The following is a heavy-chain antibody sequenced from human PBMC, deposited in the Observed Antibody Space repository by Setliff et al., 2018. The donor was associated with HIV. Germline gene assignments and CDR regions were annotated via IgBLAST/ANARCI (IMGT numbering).Heavy chain of an antibody. CDR1: GYTFTNYY. Sequence: ASVKVSCKASGYTFTNYYIHWVRQAPGQGLQWMGLINPTGGGPGYAQKFRGRLTMSSDTSTSTVFMELSSLRSEDTAVYYCAKGGGYLDFWGQGTPVTVSS. V-gene: IGHV1-46*01. CDR2: INPTGGGP. D-gene: IGHD2-15*01. J-gene: IGHJ4*02. CDR3: AKGGGYLDF.